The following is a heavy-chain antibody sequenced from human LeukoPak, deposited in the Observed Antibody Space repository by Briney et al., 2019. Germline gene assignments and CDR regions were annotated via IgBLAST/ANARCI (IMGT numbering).Heavy chain of an antibody. Sequence: GGSLRLSCAASGFTFSSYSMNWVRQAPGKGLEWVSSISSSSRYIYYADSVKGRFTISRDNAKNSLYLQMNSLRAEDTALYYCAKEATDSATIDYWGQGTLVTVSS. CDR2: ISSSSRYI. D-gene: IGHD1-1*01. J-gene: IGHJ4*02. CDR3: AKEATDSATIDY. V-gene: IGHV3-21*04. CDR1: GFTFSSYS.